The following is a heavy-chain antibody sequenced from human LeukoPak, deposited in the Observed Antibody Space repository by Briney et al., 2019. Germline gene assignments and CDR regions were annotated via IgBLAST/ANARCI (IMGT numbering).Heavy chain of an antibody. D-gene: IGHD5-12*01. J-gene: IGHJ4*02. Sequence: PGGSLRLSCAGSGFTFSGYWMSWVRQAPGKGLEWVANIKHDGSEKYYVDSVKGRFTISRDNAKNSLYLQMNSLRAEDTAVYYCARGGLRHFDYWGQGTLVTVSS. V-gene: IGHV3-7*01. CDR1: GFTFSGYW. CDR3: ARGGLRHFDY. CDR2: IKHDGSEK.